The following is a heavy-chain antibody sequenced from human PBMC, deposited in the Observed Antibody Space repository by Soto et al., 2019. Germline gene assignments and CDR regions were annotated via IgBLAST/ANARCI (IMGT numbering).Heavy chain of an antibody. D-gene: IGHD2-15*01. J-gene: IGHJ3*02. V-gene: IGHV2-26*01. CDR2: LFSNGEN. CDR1: GFSLSNARMG. CDR3: ARIAPVVVVASRVHAFDI. Sequence: QVTLKESGPVLVKPTETLTLTCTVSGFSLSNARMGVSWIRQPPGKALEWLAHLFSNGENSYSTYLKSRPTISKAPSKHQVVLTMTNMDPVDTATYYCARIAPVVVVASRVHAFDIWGQGTMVTVS.